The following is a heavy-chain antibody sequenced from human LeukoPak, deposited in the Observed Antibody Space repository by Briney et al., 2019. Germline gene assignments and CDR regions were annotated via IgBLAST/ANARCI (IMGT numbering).Heavy chain of an antibody. V-gene: IGHV3-21*01. CDR2: ISSSSSYI. CDR3: ARDVPADYYDSSGYSLDY. D-gene: IGHD3-22*01. CDR1: GFSFSSYS. Sequence: GGSLRLSCAASGFSFSSYSMNWVRQAPGKGLEWVSSISSSSSYIYYADSVKGRFTISRDNAKNSLYLQMNSLRAEDTAVYYCARDVPADYYDSSGYSLDYWGQGTLVTDSS. J-gene: IGHJ4*02.